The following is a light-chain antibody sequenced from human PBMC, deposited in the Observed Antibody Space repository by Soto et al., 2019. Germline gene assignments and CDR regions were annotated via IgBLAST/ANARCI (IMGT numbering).Light chain of an antibody. J-gene: IGLJ1*01. CDR3: QAYDTSLSGYV. V-gene: IGLV1-40*01. CDR2: RNR. CDR1: SSNIGAGYD. Sequence: QSVLTQPPSVSRAPGQRVTISCTGSSSNIGAGYDVNWYQHVPGTAPKLLIYRNRNRPSGVPDRISGSKSGTSASLAITGLLAEDEGNYYCQAYDTSLSGYVFGSGTKLTVL.